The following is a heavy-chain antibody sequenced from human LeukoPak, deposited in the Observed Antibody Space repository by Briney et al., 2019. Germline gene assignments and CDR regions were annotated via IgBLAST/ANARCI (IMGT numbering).Heavy chain of an antibody. CDR3: ARPSSGWFDAFDI. Sequence: SETLSLTCTVSGGSISTYYWTWIRQPPGKGLEWIGYIYYSGSTNYNPSLKSRVTISVDTSKNQFSLKLISVTAADTAVYYCARPSSGWFDAFDIWGQGTMVTVSS. CDR1: GGSISTYY. D-gene: IGHD6-19*01. CDR2: IYYSGST. V-gene: IGHV4-59*08. J-gene: IGHJ3*02.